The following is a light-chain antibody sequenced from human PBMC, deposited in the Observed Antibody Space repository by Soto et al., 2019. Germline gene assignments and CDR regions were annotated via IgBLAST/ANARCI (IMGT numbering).Light chain of an antibody. CDR3: QQYNNWPFS. V-gene: IGKV3-20*01. CDR1: QSVSSSY. J-gene: IGKJ5*01. CDR2: GAS. Sequence: EIVLTQSPGTLSLSPGERATLSCRASQSVSSSYLAWYQQNPGQAPRLLIYGASNRATGIPARFSGSGSGTDFTLTISGLQSEDSAVYFCQQYNNWPFSFGQGTRLEIK.